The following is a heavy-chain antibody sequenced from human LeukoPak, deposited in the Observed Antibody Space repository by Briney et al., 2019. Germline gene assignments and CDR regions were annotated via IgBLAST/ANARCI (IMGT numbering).Heavy chain of an antibody. CDR1: GYTFTSYY. CDR3: ARVLWELGAFDI. Sequence: RASVKVSCKASGYTFTSYYMHWVRQAPGQGLERMGIINPSGGSTSYAQKFQGRVTMTRDTSTSTVYMELSSLRSEDTAVYYCARVLWELGAFDIWGQGTMVTVSS. V-gene: IGHV1-46*01. J-gene: IGHJ3*02. CDR2: INPSGGST. D-gene: IGHD1-26*01.